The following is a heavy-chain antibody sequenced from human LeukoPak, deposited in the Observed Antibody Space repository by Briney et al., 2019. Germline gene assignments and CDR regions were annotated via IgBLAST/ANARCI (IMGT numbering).Heavy chain of an antibody. J-gene: IGHJ4*02. D-gene: IGHD2/OR15-2a*01. CDR3: AKYSDSTGAHYFDY. V-gene: IGHV3-23*01. CDR1: GFTFSSYA. CDR2: ISGSGANT. Sequence: GGSLRHSCAASGFTFSSYATTWVRQAPGKGLEWVSTISGSGANTYYADSVKGRFTISRDNSKNTLSLQMNSLRVEDTALYYCAKYSDSTGAHYFDYWGQGTLVTVSS.